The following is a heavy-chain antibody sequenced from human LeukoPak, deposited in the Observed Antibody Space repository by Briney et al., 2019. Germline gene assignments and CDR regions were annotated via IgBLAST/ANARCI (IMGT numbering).Heavy chain of an antibody. J-gene: IGHJ2*01. CDR3: ARDGRYDFWSGYSAGYFDL. V-gene: IGHV3-7*01. D-gene: IGHD3-3*01. CDR2: IKQDGSEK. CDR1: GFTFSSYW. Sequence: GGSLRLSCAASGFTFSSYWMSWVRQAPGKGLEWVANIKQDGSEKYYVDSVKGRLTISRDNAKNSLYLQMNSLRAEDTAVYYCARDGRYDFWSGYSAGYFDLWGRGTLVTVSS.